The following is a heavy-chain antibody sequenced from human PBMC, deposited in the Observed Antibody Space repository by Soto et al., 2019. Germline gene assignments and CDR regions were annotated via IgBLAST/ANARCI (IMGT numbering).Heavy chain of an antibody. CDR1: GYSISSGYY. V-gene: IGHV4-38-2*01. CDR3: AAEVSYYYYGMDV. D-gene: IGHD2-21*01. J-gene: IGHJ6*02. CDR2: IYHSGST. Sequence: PSETLSLTCAVSGYSISSGYYWGWIRQPPGKGLEWIGSIYHSGSTYYNPSLKSRVTISVDTSKNQFSLKLSSVTAADTAVYYCAAEVSYYYYGMDVWGQGTTVTVSS.